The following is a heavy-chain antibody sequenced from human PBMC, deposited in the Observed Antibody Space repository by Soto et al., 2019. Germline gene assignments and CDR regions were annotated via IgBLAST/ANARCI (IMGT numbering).Heavy chain of an antibody. V-gene: IGHV4-30-4*01. Sequence: PSETLSLTCTVSGGSIGSGDHYWSWIRQPPGKGLEYFGYIYYTGTTYYNPSLKSRLSISVDTSKNQFSLKLSSVTAADTAVYYCARVMFRGVIRWFDPWGRGTLVTVSS. CDR3: ARVMFRGVIRWFDP. J-gene: IGHJ5*02. CDR2: IYYTGTT. CDR1: GGSIGSGDHY. D-gene: IGHD3-10*01.